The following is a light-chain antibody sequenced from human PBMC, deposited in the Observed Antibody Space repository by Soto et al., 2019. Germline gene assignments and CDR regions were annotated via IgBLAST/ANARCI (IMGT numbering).Light chain of an antibody. V-gene: IGLV1-36*01. J-gene: IGLJ2*01. CDR3: AAWDDSRNGVV. Sequence: QSVLTQRPSGSEAHRQRVTMSCSGSSSSIGNNAVNWYRQLPGKAPNLLIVYDDLLHYGVSDRLSASKSGTSASLAISGLQAEDEADYYCAAWDDSRNGVVFGGGTELTLL. CDR2: YDD. CDR1: SSSIGNNA.